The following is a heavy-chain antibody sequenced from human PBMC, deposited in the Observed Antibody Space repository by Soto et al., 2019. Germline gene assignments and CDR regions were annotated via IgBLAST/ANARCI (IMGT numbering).Heavy chain of an antibody. V-gene: IGHV4-39*01. D-gene: IGHD3-10*01. CDR3: ARHLRNGSSVIRGVDC. Sequence: PSETLSLTCTVSGGSISSSSYYCGWIRQPPGKGLEWIGSIYYSGSTYFNSSLESRVAISVDTSKNQFSLKLSSVTAADTAVYYCARHLRNGSSVIRGVDCWGQGTLVTVSS. CDR2: IYYSGST. CDR1: GGSISSSSYY. J-gene: IGHJ4*02.